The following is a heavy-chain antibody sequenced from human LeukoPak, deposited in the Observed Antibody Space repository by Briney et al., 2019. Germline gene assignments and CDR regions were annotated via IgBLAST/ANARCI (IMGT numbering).Heavy chain of an antibody. CDR2: LYTSGTT. Sequence: PSETLSLTCAVSGAPISRYYWSWIRQAAGKGLEWIGRLYTSGTTDYNPSLASRVTISVDRSKNQISLKVTSVTAADTAVYYCAGRHYWGQGILVTVSS. V-gene: IGHV4-4*07. CDR1: GAPISRYY. CDR3: AGRHY. J-gene: IGHJ4*02.